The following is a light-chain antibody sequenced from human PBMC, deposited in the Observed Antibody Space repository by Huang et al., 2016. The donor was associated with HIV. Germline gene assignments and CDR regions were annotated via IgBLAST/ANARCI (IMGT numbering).Light chain of an antibody. Sequence: QLTQSPSSLSASVGDTVIISCRASQDIGPSLAWYQQRTGRAPKLLISASSTLQTGVPSRFSGDSAGTYFTLFITNLQPEDFATYYCQQLHTYPITFGQGTRLDMK. J-gene: IGKJ5*01. CDR3: QQLHTYPIT. CDR1: QDIGPS. V-gene: IGKV1-9*01. CDR2: ASS.